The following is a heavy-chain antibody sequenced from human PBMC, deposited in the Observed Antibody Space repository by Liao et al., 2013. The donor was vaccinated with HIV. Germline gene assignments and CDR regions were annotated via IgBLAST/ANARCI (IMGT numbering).Heavy chain of an antibody. CDR1: GGSISSYY. V-gene: IGHV4-4*07. J-gene: IGHJ4*02. D-gene: IGHD3-22*01. CDR3: ARGGYYYDSSGYSFDY. CDR2: IYTSGST. Sequence: QVQLQESGPGLVKPSETLSLTCTVSGGSISSYYWSWIRQPAGKGLEWIGRIYTSGSTNYNPSLKSRVTMSVDTSKNQFSLKLSSVTAADTAVYYCARGGYYYDSSGYSFDYWGQGTLVTVSS.